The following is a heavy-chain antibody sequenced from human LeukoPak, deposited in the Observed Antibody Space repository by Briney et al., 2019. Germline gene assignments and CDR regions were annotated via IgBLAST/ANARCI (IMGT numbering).Heavy chain of an antibody. J-gene: IGHJ4*02. CDR3: ARAPYSAARSSRYSFDY. D-gene: IGHD6-6*01. CDR2: IIPIFGTA. Sequence: GASVKVSCKASGGTFSSYAISWVRQAPGQGLEWMGGIIPIFGTANYAQKFQGRVTITADESTSTAYMELSSLRSEDTAVYYCARAPYSAARSSRYSFDYWGQGTLVTVSS. CDR1: GGTFSSYA. V-gene: IGHV1-69*13.